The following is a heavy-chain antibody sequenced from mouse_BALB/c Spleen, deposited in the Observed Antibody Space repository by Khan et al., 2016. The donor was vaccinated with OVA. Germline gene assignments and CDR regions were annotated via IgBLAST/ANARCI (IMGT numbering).Heavy chain of an antibody. CDR3: ARSNYGNFAY. CDR1: GFTFSSYT. Sequence: EVELVESGGGLVKPGGSLKLSCAASGFTFSSYTMSWIHQTPEKRLEWVATISSGGDNTYYPDSVKGRFTISRDNAKNNLYLQMSRLRSEDTALYYCARSNYGNFAYWGQGTLVTVSA. J-gene: IGHJ3*01. D-gene: IGHD2-1*01. CDR2: ISSGGDNT. V-gene: IGHV5-9*03.